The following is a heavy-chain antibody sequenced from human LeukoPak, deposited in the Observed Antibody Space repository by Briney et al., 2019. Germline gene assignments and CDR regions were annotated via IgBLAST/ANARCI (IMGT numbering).Heavy chain of an antibody. CDR3: ARQIASAGTAGFDF. Sequence: PSETLSLTCTVSGGSISSYYWSWIRQPAGKGLEWIGRIYSTGSTNYSPSLKSRVTMSVDTSKNQFSLRLRSVTAADTAVYYCARQIASAGTAGFDFWGQGALVPVSS. CDR1: GGSISSYY. V-gene: IGHV4-4*07. J-gene: IGHJ4*02. D-gene: IGHD6-13*01. CDR2: IYSTGST.